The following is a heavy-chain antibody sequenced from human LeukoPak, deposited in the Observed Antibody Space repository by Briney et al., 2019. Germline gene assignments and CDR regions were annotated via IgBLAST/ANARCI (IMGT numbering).Heavy chain of an antibody. CDR3: ARGSSGWYVGDYYFDY. CDR1: GFPFGSYA. D-gene: IGHD6-19*01. CDR2: LSYDGSNK. V-gene: IGHV3-30-3*01. J-gene: IGHJ4*02. Sequence: GGPLRFSCAAPGFPFGSYAMPGVRKAPGKGREGVAVLSYDGSNKYYADSVKGRFTISRDNSKNTLYLQMNSLRAEDTAVYYCARGSSGWYVGDYYFDYWGQGTLVTVSS.